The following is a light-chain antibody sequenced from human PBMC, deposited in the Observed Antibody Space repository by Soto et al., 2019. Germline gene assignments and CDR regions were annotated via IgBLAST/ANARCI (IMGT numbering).Light chain of an antibody. CDR3: SSYTSSGTLV. J-gene: IGLJ2*01. CDR1: SSDIGAYNY. CDR2: DVS. V-gene: IGLV2-14*03. Sequence: QSALTQPASVSGSPGQSITISCTGTSSDIGAYNYVAWYQQHPGKAPKVMIYDVSNRPSGVSNRLSGSKSGTTASLTISGRPAEDEADYYCSSYTSSGTLVFGGGTKVTVL.